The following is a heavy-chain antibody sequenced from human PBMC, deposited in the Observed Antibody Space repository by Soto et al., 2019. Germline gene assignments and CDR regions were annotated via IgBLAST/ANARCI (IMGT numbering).Heavy chain of an antibody. CDR1: GYTFTSYA. J-gene: IGHJ4*02. D-gene: IGHD3-22*01. V-gene: IGHV1-3*01. CDR2: INAGNGNT. CDR3: ARIQGRSGYYSWTLYY. Sequence: ASVKVSCKASGYTFTSYAMHWVRQAPGQRLEWMGWINAGNGNTKYSQKFQGRVTITRDTSASTAYMELSNLRSEDTAVYYCARIQGRSGYYSWTLYYWGQGTLVTVSS.